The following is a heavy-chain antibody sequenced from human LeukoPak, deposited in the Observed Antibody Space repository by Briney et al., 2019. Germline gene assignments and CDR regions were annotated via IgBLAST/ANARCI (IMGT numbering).Heavy chain of an antibody. V-gene: IGHV1-2*02. Sequence: ASVKVSCKASGYTFTGYYMHWVRQAPGQGLEWMGWINPNSGGTNYAQKFQGRVTMTRDTSISTAYMELSRLRSDDTAVYYCARVLSSAMVRGVMNYYYGMDVRGQGTTVTVSS. CDR1: GYTFTGYY. CDR2: INPNSGGT. CDR3: ARVLSSAMVRGVMNYYYGMDV. J-gene: IGHJ6*02. D-gene: IGHD3-10*01.